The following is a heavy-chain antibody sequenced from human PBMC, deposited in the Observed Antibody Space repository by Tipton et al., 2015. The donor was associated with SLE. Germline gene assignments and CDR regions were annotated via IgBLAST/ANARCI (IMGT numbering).Heavy chain of an antibody. J-gene: IGHJ3*02. CDR3: AREIPYPPGAFDI. V-gene: IGHV4-39*02. CDR2: IYYSGST. CDR1: GGSISSSSYY. Sequence: TLSLTCTVSGGSISSSSYYWGWIRQPPGKGLEWIGSIYYSGSTYYNPSLKSRVTISVDTSKNQFSLKLSSVTAADTAVYYCAREIPYPPGAFDIWGQGTMVTVSS.